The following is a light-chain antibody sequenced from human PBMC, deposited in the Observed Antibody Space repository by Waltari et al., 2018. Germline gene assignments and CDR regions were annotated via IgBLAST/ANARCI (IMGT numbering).Light chain of an antibody. CDR1: SGHSSTL. V-gene: IGLV4-69*01. Sequence: QLVVTQSPSASASLGASVKLTCTLSSGHSSTLIARLHQQPEKGPRHLMKVNIEGSHSRGDWIPDRFSGSSSGAERHLTISSLQAEDEADYYCQTGGHGTWVFGGGTKLTVL. CDR3: QTGGHGTWV. J-gene: IGLJ3*02. CDR2: VNIEGSH.